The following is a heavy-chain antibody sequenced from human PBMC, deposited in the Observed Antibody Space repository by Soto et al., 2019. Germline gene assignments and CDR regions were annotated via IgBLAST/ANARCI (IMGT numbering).Heavy chain of an antibody. V-gene: IGHV1-69*04. CDR3: ARDGEYGSGSYYHDY. D-gene: IGHD3-10*01. Sequence: ASVKVSCKASGGTFSSYAISWVRQAPGQGLEWMGRIIPILGIANYAQKFQGRVTITADKSTSTAYMELSSLRSEDTAVYYCARDGEYGSGSYYHDYWGQGTLVTVSS. J-gene: IGHJ4*02. CDR2: IIPILGIA. CDR1: GGTFSSYA.